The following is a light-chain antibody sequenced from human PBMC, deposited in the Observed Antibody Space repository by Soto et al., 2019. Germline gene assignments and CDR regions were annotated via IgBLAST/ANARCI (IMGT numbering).Light chain of an antibody. CDR2: DAS. CDR3: QQFHNLPLT. V-gene: IGKV1-33*01. Sequence: DIQMTQSPSSLSASVGDRVTITCLASQDIRDDLNWYQQKPGKAPTLLIYDASDVETGVPPRFSGSGSGTEFILTITSLQPEDLATYYCQQFHNLPLTFGGGTKVEIK. J-gene: IGKJ4*01. CDR1: QDIRDD.